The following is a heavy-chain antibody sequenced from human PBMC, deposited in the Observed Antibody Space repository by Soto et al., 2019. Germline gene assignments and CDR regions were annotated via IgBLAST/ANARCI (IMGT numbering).Heavy chain of an antibody. D-gene: IGHD6-13*01. Sequence: RASVKVSCKASGYTFTSYGISWVRQAPGQGLEWMGWISAYNGNTNYAQKLQGRVTMTTDTPTSTAYMELRSLRSDDTAVYYCARDESGSSWYAHVPNWSDPWGQGTLVTVSS. J-gene: IGHJ5*02. V-gene: IGHV1-18*01. CDR1: GYTFTSYG. CDR3: ARDESGSSWYAHVPNWSDP. CDR2: ISAYNGNT.